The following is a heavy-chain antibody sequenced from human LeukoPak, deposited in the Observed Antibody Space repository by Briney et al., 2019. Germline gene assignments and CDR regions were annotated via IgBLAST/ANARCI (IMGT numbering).Heavy chain of an antibody. D-gene: IGHD6-19*01. Sequence: TLSLTCTVSGGSISSGGHYWSWVRQHPGKGLEWIEYIYYSGSTYYNPSLKSRVTISVDTSKNQFSLKLSSVTAADTAVYYCARSGIAVAGYYYYMDVWGKGTTVTVSS. CDR2: IYYSGST. V-gene: IGHV4-31*03. CDR1: GGSISSGGHY. CDR3: ARSGIAVAGYYYYMDV. J-gene: IGHJ6*03.